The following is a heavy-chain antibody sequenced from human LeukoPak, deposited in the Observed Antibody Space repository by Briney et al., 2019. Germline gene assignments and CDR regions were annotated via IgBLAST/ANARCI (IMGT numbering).Heavy chain of an antibody. Sequence: GGSLRLSCVASGFIFGNAWMTWVRQAPGKGLEWVGRIKSKTDGGTTDYAAPVKGRFTISRDDSKNTLYLQMDSLKSEDTAVYYCTTFFQGYWGQGTLVTVSS. CDR1: GFIFGNAW. CDR3: TTFFQGY. CDR2: IKSKTDGGTT. V-gene: IGHV3-15*07. D-gene: IGHD2/OR15-2a*01. J-gene: IGHJ4*02.